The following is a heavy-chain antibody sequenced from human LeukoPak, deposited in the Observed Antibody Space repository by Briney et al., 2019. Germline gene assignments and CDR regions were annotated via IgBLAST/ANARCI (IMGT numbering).Heavy chain of an antibody. CDR1: GFTFSSYW. CDR2: IKQDGSEK. J-gene: IGHJ4*02. Sequence: PGGSLRLSCAASGFTFSSYWMSWVRQAPGKGLEGVANIKQDGSEKYSVDSVKGRFTISRDNAKNSLYLQMNRLRAEDTAVYYRASFGWELLFDYWGQGTLVTVSS. D-gene: IGHD1-26*01. V-gene: IGHV3-7*01. CDR3: ASFGWELLFDY.